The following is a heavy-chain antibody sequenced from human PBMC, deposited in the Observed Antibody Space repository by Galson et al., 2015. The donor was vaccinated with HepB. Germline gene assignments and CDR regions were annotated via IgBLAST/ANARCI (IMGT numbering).Heavy chain of an antibody. CDR3: AKRGRQSSRGRIYTPDGMDV. D-gene: IGHD1-14*01. V-gene: IGHV1-2*02. J-gene: IGHJ6*02. CDR2: INPKNGGT. Sequence: SVKVSCKASGYIFTDYYINWVRQVPGQGLEWVGWINPKNGGTIYAQKFQERVTMTRDTSISTVYLELSSLRSDDTAVYYCAKRGRQSSRGRIYTPDGMDVWGQGTTVTVSS. CDR1: GYIFTDYY.